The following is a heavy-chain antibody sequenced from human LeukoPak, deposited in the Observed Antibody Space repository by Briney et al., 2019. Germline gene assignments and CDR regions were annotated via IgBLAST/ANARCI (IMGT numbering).Heavy chain of an antibody. CDR3: ARPSGNYYDSSGYFDY. CDR1: GGSFSGYY. CDR2: INHSGST. V-gene: IGHV4-34*01. D-gene: IGHD3-22*01. J-gene: IGHJ4*02. Sequence: PSETLSLTCAVYGGSFSGYYWSWIRQPPGKGLEWIGEINHSGSTNYNPSLKSRVTISVDTSKNQFSLKLSSVTAADTAVYYCARPSGNYYDSSGYFDYWGQGTLVTVSS.